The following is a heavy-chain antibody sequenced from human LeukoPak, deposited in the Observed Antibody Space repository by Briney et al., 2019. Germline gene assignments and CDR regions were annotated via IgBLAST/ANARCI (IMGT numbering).Heavy chain of an antibody. CDR2: ISSSSSTI. Sequence: PGGSLRLSCAASGFTFSSYSMNWVRQAPGKGLEWVSYISSSSSTIYYADSVKGRFTISRDNAKNSLYLQMNSLRSEDTAVYYCAGGNYYDSSGYYGRYDYWGQGTLVTVSS. J-gene: IGHJ4*02. CDR3: AGGNYYDSSGYYGRYDY. CDR1: GFTFSSYS. D-gene: IGHD3-22*01. V-gene: IGHV3-48*01.